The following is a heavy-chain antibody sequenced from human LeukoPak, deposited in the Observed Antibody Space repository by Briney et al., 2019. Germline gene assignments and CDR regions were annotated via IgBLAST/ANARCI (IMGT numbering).Heavy chain of an antibody. V-gene: IGHV3-7*01. CDR2: IKQDGSEK. J-gene: IGHJ4*02. CDR3: AREDYGGNSDY. D-gene: IGHD4-23*01. Sequence: GGSLRLSCAASGFTFSSYAMSWVRQAPGKGLEWVANIKQDGSEKYYVDSVKGRFTISRDNAKNSLYLQMNSLRAEDTAVYCCAREDYGGNSDYWGQGTLVTVSS. CDR1: GFTFSSYA.